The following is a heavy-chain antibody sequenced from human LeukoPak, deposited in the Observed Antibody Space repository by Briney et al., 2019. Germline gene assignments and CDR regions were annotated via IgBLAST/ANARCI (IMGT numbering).Heavy chain of an antibody. Sequence: GGSLRLSCSASGFTFSTYWMSWIRQAPGKGLEWVSSFGTRSTSIYHAGSVKGRFAISRDNAKNSLYLQMNSLRAEDTALYYCAREVSEGFDFWGQGTLVTVSS. V-gene: IGHV3-21*01. CDR1: GFTFSTYW. D-gene: IGHD3-22*01. CDR2: FGTRSTSI. CDR3: AREVSEGFDF. J-gene: IGHJ4*02.